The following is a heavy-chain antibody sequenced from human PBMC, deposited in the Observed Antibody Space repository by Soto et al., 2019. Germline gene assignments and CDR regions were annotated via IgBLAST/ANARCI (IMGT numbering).Heavy chain of an antibody. CDR1: GFTFSSYW. J-gene: IGHJ5*02. Sequence: GGSLRLSCAASGFTFSSYWMHWVRQAPGKGLVWVSRINSDGSSTSYADSVKGRFTISRDNAKNTLYLQMNSLRAEDTAVYYCARDLDLGYCSGGSCSLFGENWFDPWGQGTLVTVSS. V-gene: IGHV3-74*01. CDR2: INSDGSST. D-gene: IGHD2-15*01. CDR3: ARDLDLGYCSGGSCSLFGENWFDP.